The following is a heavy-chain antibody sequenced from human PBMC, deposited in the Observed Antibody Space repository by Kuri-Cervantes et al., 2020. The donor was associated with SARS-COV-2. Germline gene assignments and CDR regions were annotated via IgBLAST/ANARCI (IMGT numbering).Heavy chain of an antibody. CDR1: GFIFSDYY. J-gene: IGHJ3*02. CDR2: IGPSGTTK. CDR3: ANEPPSYAFDI. V-gene: IGHV3-11*04. D-gene: IGHD1-14*01. Sequence: GGSLRLSCTASGFIFSDYYMTWIRQAPGKGLEWVSNIGPSGTTKYYADSVKGRFTISKENSKNTLYLQMNSLRAEDTAVYYCANEPPSYAFDIWGQGTMVTVSS.